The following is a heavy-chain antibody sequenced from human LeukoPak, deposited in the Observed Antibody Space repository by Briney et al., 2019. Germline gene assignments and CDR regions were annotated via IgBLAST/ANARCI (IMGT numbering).Heavy chain of an antibody. CDR1: GGTFSSYA. J-gene: IGHJ3*02. V-gene: IGHV1-69*04. CDR2: IIPILGIA. Sequence: SVKVSCKASGGTFSSYAISWVRQAPGQGLEWMGRIIPILGIANYAQKFQGRVTITADKSTSTAYMELGSLRSEDTAVYYCARVRAGNVDAFDIWGQGTMVTVSS. D-gene: IGHD1-1*01. CDR3: ARVRAGNVDAFDI.